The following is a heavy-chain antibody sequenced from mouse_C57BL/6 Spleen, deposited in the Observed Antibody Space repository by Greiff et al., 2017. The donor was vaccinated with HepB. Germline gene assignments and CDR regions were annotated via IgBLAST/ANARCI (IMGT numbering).Heavy chain of an antibody. V-gene: IGHV1-15*01. J-gene: IGHJ4*01. CDR3: TRSGDMVTTGAMDY. CDR1: GYTFTDYE. CDR2: IDPETGGT. D-gene: IGHD2-2*01. Sequence: VQRVESGAELVRPGASVTLSCKASGYTFTDYEMHWVKQTPVHGLEWIGAIDPETGGTAYNQKFKGKAILTADKSSSTAYMELRSLTSEDSAVYYGTRSGDMVTTGAMDYWGQGTSVTVSS.